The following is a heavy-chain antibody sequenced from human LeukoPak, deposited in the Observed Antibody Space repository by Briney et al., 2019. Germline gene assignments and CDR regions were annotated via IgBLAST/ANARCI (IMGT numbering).Heavy chain of an antibody. CDR3: ARMKETLYYFDY. CDR1: GGSISSSNW. Sequence: SETLSLTCAVSGGSISSSNWWSWVRQPPGKGLEWIGEIYHSGSTNYNPSLKSRVTISVDKSKNQFSLKLSSVTAADTAIYYCARMKETLYYFDYWGQGTLVTVSS. CDR2: IYHSGST. V-gene: IGHV4-4*02. J-gene: IGHJ4*02.